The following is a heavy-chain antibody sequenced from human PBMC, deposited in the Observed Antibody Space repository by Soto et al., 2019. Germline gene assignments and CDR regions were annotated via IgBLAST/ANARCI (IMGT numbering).Heavy chain of an antibody. J-gene: IGHJ4*02. CDR3: ASLVKSGYYTFTRD. V-gene: IGHV4-59*01. CDR2: IYYSGST. CDR1: GGSISSYY. Sequence: SETLSLTCTVSGGSISSYYWSWIRQPPGKGLEWIGYIYYSGSTNYNPSLKSRVTISVDTSKNQFSLKLSSVTAADTAVYYCASLVKSGYYTFTRDWGQGTLVTV. D-gene: IGHD3-22*01.